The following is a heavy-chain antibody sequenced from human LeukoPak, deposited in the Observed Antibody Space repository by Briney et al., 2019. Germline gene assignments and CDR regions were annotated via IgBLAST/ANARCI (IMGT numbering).Heavy chain of an antibody. Sequence: GGSLRLSCAASRFTFSSYGMHWVRQAPGKGLEWVAVIWYDGSNKYYADSVKGRFTISRDNSKNTLYLQMNSLRAEDTAVYYCARHYCSGGSCYFDYWGQGTLVTVSS. J-gene: IGHJ4*02. CDR3: ARHYCSGGSCYFDY. CDR1: RFTFSSYG. D-gene: IGHD2-15*01. V-gene: IGHV3-33*01. CDR2: IWYDGSNK.